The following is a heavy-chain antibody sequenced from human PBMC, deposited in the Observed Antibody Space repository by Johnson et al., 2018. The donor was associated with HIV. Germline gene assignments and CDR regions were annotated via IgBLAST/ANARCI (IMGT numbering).Heavy chain of an antibody. CDR1: GFTFSSYA. CDR2: IWDDASKT. Sequence: VQLLESGGGVVQPGRSLRLSCAASGFTFSSYAMYWVRQATGRGLEWVAVIWDDASKTYYADSVKGRFTISRDNSKRTLHLQMNSLRADDTALYYCVGTAAEGAFDIWGQGTMVTVSS. J-gene: IGHJ3*02. CDR3: VGTAAEGAFDI. V-gene: IGHV3-33*07. D-gene: IGHD6-13*01.